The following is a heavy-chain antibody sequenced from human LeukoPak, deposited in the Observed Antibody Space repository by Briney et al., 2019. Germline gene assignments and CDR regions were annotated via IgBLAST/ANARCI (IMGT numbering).Heavy chain of an antibody. CDR3: ARGQITGTTNWFDY. CDR2: VWFDGTNR. V-gene: IGHV3-33*01. J-gene: IGHJ4*02. Sequence: RSGGSLRLSCVASGFSFSDFGMHWVRQAPGKGLEWVAVVWFDGTNRYYADSVKGRFTVSRDNSKNTLDLQMSSLRAEDTAIYYCARGQITGTTNWFDYWGQGTLVTVSS. D-gene: IGHD1-7*01. CDR1: GFSFSDFG.